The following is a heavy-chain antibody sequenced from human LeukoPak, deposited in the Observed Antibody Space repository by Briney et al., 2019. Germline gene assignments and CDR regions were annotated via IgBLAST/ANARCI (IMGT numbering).Heavy chain of an antibody. D-gene: IGHD3-22*01. V-gene: IGHV4-31*03. J-gene: IGHJ4*02. CDR3: ARVANYYDSSGYSV. Sequence: SETLSLTCTVSGGSISSGGYYWSWIRQHPGKGLEWIGYIYYSGSTYYNPSLKSRVTISVDTSKNQFSLKLSSVTAADTAVYYCARVANYYDSSGYSVWGQGTLVTVSS. CDR1: GGSISSGGYY. CDR2: IYYSGST.